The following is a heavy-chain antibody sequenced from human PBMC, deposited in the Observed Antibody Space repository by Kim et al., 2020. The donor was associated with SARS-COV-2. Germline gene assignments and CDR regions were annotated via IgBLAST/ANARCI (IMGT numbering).Heavy chain of an antibody. Sequence: ASVKVSCKASGYTFTSYAMNWVRQAPGQGLEWMGWINTNTGNPTYAQGFTGRFVFSLDTSVSTAYLQISSLKAEDTAVYYCARDWEKTVEMATITWRYYYYGMDVWGQGTTVTVSS. CDR1: GYTFTSYA. CDR3: ARDWEKTVEMATITWRYYYYGMDV. V-gene: IGHV7-4-1*02. J-gene: IGHJ6*02. CDR2: INTNTGNP. D-gene: IGHD5-12*01.